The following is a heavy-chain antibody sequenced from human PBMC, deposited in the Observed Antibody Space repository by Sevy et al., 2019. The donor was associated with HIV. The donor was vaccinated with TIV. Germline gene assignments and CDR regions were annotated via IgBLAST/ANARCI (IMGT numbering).Heavy chain of an antibody. J-gene: IGHJ6*02. CDR3: ARAKYSSSFNYYYGMDV. CDR1: GFTFDDYG. Sequence: GGSLRLSCAASGFTFDDYGMSWVRQAPGKGLEWVSGINWNGGSTGYADSVKGRFTISRDKAKNSLYLQMNSLRAEDTALYYCARAKYSSSFNYYYGMDVWGQGTTVTVSS. D-gene: IGHD6-13*01. V-gene: IGHV3-20*04. CDR2: INWNGGST.